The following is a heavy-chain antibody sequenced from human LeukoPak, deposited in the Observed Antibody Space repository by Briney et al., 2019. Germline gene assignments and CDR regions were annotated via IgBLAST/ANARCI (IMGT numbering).Heavy chain of an antibody. J-gene: IGHJ4*02. CDR1: GFTFNSYA. CDR2: ISYDGSIN. CDR3: ARDRRYCSGGSCYFDYFFDY. Sequence: PGGPLRLSCAASGFTFNSYAVHWVRQAPGKGLEWVAVISYDGSINFYSASVKGRFTISRDNSKNTLYLQMNSLRADDTALYFCARDRRYCSGGSCYFDYFFDYWGQGTLVTVSS. D-gene: IGHD2-15*01. V-gene: IGHV3-30*04.